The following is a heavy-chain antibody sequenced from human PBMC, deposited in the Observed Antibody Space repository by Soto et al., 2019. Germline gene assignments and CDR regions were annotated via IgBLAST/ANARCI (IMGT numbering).Heavy chain of an antibody. J-gene: IGHJ4*02. CDR1: GVTFSSYA. CDR2: IIPIFGTA. V-gene: IGHV1-69*13. D-gene: IGHD5-12*01. Sequence: SVKVSCKASGVTFSSYAISWVRQAPGQGLEWMGGIIPIFGTANYAQKFQGRVTITADESTSTAYMELSSLRSEDTAVYYCARDRRDGYNYYFDYWGQGTLVTVS. CDR3: ARDRRDGYNYYFDY.